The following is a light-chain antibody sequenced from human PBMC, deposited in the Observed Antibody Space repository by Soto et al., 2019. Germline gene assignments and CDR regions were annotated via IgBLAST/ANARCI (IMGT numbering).Light chain of an antibody. V-gene: IGKV1-8*01. J-gene: IGKJ1*01. CDR2: AAS. CDR1: QGISSY. Sequence: AIRMTQSPSSFSASTGDRVTITCRASQGISSYLAWYQQKPGKAPKLLIYAASTLQSGVPSRFSGSGSGTDFPRTISCLQSEEFATYYCQQYYSYPWTFGQGTKVEIK. CDR3: QQYYSYPWT.